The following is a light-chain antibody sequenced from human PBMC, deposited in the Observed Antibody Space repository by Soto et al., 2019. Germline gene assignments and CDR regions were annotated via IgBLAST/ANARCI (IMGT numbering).Light chain of an antibody. CDR2: SND. CDR3: EAWDDSRYGAV. CDR1: SSNIGTNT. V-gene: IGLV1-44*01. Sequence: QSVLTQPPSASGTPGQGVTISCSGSSSNIGTNTVNWYKQLPGTAPKLLIYSNDLRPSGVPDRFSGSKSGTSASLAISGLQCEDEADYYCEAWDDSRYGAVFRGGTQLTVL. J-gene: IGLJ2*01.